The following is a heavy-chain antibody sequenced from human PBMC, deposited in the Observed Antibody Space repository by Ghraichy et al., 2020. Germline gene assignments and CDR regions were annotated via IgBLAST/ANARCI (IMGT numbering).Heavy chain of an antibody. D-gene: IGHD5-12*01. CDR3: VRGSHVVASNY. Sequence: SCTVSGGSISSNSYYWGWIRQPPGKGLERIGSIYYTGITSYNPSLKSRVTISVDTSRNQFSLNLSSVTAADTAVYYCVRGSHVVASNYWGQGTLITVSS. J-gene: IGHJ4*02. V-gene: IGHV4-39*07. CDR2: IYYTGIT. CDR1: GGSISSNSYY.